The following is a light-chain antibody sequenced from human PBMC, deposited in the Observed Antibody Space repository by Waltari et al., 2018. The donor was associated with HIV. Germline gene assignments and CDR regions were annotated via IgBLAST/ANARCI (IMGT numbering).Light chain of an antibody. J-gene: IGKJ4*01. CDR2: GAF. Sequence: EIVMTQSSATVSVSPGARVTLSCSASESVSSNLAWYQQKPGQAPRLLIYGAFIRATGIPDRFSGSGSGTEFTLTISTLQSEDFAVYYCQQYNSWPLIGGGTKVDFK. CDR3: QQYNSWPL. CDR1: ESVSSN. V-gene: IGKV3D-15*03.